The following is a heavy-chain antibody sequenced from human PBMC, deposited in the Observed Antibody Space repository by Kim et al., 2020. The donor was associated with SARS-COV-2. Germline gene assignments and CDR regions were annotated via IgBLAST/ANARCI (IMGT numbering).Heavy chain of an antibody. CDR3: ATFNPPRYYDSSGTPHLEADY. D-gene: IGHD3-22*01. J-gene: IGHJ4*02. Sequence: SETLSLTCTVSGGSISSGSYYWSWIRQPAGKGLEWIGRIYTSGSTNYNPSLKSRVTISVDTSKNQFSLKLSSVTAADTAVYYCATFNPPRYYDSSGTPHLEADYWGQGTLVTVSS. V-gene: IGHV4-61*02. CDR1: GGSISSGSYY. CDR2: IYTSGST.